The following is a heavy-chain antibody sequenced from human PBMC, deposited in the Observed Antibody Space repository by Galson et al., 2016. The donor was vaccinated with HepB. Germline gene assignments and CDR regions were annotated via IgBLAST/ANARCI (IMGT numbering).Heavy chain of an antibody. V-gene: IGHV3-30*04. Sequence: SLRLSCAASAFTFSTYAMHWVRQAPGKGLEWVAVISNDGSNKVYANSVKGRFTISRDNPKNTLYLQMNSLRVEDTAVYYCARSPRARMVTSPSDYWGQGTLVTVSS. J-gene: IGHJ4*02. CDR1: AFTFSTYA. CDR3: ARSPRARMVTSPSDY. D-gene: IGHD2-21*02. CDR2: ISNDGSNK.